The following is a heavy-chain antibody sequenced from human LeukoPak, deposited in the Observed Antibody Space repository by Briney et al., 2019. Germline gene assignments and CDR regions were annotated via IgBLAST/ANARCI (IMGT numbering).Heavy chain of an antibody. CDR3: ARFSFSVSGSYSSYFDS. CDR1: GGSISRGAYY. V-gene: IGHV4-31*03. J-gene: IGHJ4*02. Sequence: PSETLSLTCTVSGGSISRGAYYWSWIRQHPGKGLEWIGYIHNTGSTSNNPSLKSRLTISVDTSKNQFSLELSSVTAADTAVYYCARFSFSVSGSYSSYFDSWGQGTLVTVSS. CDR2: IHNTGST. D-gene: IGHD3-10*01.